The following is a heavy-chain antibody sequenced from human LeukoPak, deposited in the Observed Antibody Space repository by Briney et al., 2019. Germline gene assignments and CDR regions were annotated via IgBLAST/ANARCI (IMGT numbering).Heavy chain of an antibody. D-gene: IGHD3-10*01. CDR2: LYYSGST. Sequence: SETLSLTCTVSGGSISSSSYYRGWIRQPPGKGLEWIGNLYYSGSTYYNPSLKSRVTISVDTSKNQFSLKLSSVTAADTAVYYCARCNYYGSGNYYYYYYMDVWGKGTTVTVSS. V-gene: IGHV4-39*01. CDR1: GGSISSSSYY. CDR3: ARCNYYGSGNYYYYYYMDV. J-gene: IGHJ6*03.